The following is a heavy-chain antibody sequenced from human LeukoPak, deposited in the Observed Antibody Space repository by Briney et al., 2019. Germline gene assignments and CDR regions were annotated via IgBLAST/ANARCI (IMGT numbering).Heavy chain of an antibody. J-gene: IGHJ6*04. Sequence: GGSLRLSCAASGFTFDDYAMHWVRQAPGKGLEWVSGISWNSATIGYADPVKGRFTISRDNAKNSLYLQMNSLRAEDTALYYCAKVSTFTGSSTDVWGKGTTVTVSS. D-gene: IGHD2/OR15-2a*01. CDR2: ISWNSATI. V-gene: IGHV3-9*01. CDR1: GFTFDDYA. CDR3: AKVSTFTGSSTDV.